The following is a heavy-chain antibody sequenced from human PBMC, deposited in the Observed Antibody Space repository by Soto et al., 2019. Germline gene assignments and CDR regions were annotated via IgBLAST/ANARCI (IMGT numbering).Heavy chain of an antibody. CDR1: GFTASNFW. D-gene: IGHD3-9*01. Sequence: MVESGGGVFQSGGSLRLSCAASGFTASNFWMHWVRQVPGEGLVWVARINGEGSSRTYAGSVEGRVTISRDNAKNRKFLDMKSLRGEETADYYCARDFDSNLDAWCRGNLVTVSS. CDR3: ARDFDSNLDA. CDR2: INGEGSSR. J-gene: IGHJ2*01. V-gene: IGHV3-74*03.